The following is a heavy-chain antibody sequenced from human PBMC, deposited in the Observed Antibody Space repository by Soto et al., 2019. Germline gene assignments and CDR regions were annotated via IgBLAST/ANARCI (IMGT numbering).Heavy chain of an antibody. V-gene: IGHV1-8*01. Sequence: ASVKVSCKASGYTFTSYDINWVRQATGQGLEWMGWMNPNSGNTGYAQKFQGRVTMTRNTSISTAYMELSRLRSDDTAVYYCARAPGRLYYFDYWGQGTLVTVSS. CDR2: MNPNSGNT. CDR1: GYTFTSYD. J-gene: IGHJ4*02. CDR3: ARAPGRLYYFDY. D-gene: IGHD2-15*01.